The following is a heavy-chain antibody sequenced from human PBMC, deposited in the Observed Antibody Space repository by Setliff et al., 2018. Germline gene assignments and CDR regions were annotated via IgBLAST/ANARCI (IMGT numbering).Heavy chain of an antibody. CDR3: ARQYYNFWSGYSPKKGWFDP. J-gene: IGHJ5*02. Sequence: GGSLRLSCAVSGLTFSSYWLTWVRQAPGKGLEWVANINEDGSERYYVDSVKGRFTISRDNAKNSLDLQMNDLRASDTAMYYCARQYYNFWSGYSPKKGWFDPWGQGTLVTVSS. V-gene: IGHV3-7*03. CDR2: INEDGSER. CDR1: GLTFSSYW. D-gene: IGHD3-3*01.